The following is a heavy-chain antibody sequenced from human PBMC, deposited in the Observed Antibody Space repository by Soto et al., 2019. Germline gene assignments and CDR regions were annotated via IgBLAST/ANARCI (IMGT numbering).Heavy chain of an antibody. J-gene: IGHJ4*02. CDR3: ATGQYYYDSSAYYYS. V-gene: IGHV3-11*05. CDR1: GFTFSDYY. Sequence: QVQLVESGGGLVKPGGSLRLSCAASGFTFSDYYMSWIRQAPGKGLEWVSYISSSSSYTNYADYVKGRFTISRDNAKNSLYLKMNSLRAEDTAVYYCATGQYYYDSSAYYYSWGQGTLVTVSS. CDR2: ISSSSSYT. D-gene: IGHD3-22*01.